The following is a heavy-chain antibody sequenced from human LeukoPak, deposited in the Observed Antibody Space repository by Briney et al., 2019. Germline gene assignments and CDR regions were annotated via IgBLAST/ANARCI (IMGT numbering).Heavy chain of an antibody. Sequence: ASVKVSCKASGYTFTSYDINWVRQATGQGLEWMGWMNPNSGNTGCAQKFQGRVTMTRNTSISTAYMELSSLRSEDTAVYYCASSYGGKGNYNWFDPWGQGTLVTVSS. V-gene: IGHV1-8*01. D-gene: IGHD4-23*01. CDR2: MNPNSGNT. CDR3: ASSYGGKGNYNWFDP. J-gene: IGHJ5*02. CDR1: GYTFTSYD.